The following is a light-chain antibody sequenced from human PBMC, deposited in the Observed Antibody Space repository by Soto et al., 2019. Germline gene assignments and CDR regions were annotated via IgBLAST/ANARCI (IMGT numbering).Light chain of an antibody. V-gene: IGLV1-47*01. Sequence: QSVLTQPPSASGTPGQRITISCSGSSSNIRGSDVYWYQQLPGTAPKLLIRKNNQRPSGVPDRFSGSKSGASASLAISGLRSEDEADYYCAAWDDSLSGYVFGAGTKLTVL. CDR3: AAWDDSLSGYV. CDR2: KNN. CDR1: SSNIRGSD. J-gene: IGLJ1*01.